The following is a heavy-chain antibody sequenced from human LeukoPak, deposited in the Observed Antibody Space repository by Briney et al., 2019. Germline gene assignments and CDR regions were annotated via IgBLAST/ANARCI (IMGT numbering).Heavy chain of an antibody. CDR1: GYTFTGYY. D-gene: IGHD1-26*01. Sequence: SVRVSCKASGYTFTGYYMHWVRQAPGQGLEWMGGIIPIFGTANYAQKFQGRVTITADESTSTAYMELSSLRSEDTAVYYCARAGGSGSPFDYWGQGTLVTVSS. CDR2: IIPIFGTA. J-gene: IGHJ4*02. V-gene: IGHV1-69*13. CDR3: ARAGGSGSPFDY.